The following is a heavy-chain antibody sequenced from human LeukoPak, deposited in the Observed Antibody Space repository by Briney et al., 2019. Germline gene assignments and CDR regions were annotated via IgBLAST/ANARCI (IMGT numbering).Heavy chain of an antibody. D-gene: IGHD1-26*01. CDR1: GGSISSGDYY. CDR3: ARDDPFPTYSGSYEGGDY. Sequence: PSETLSLTCTVSGGSISSGDYYWSWIRQPPGKGLEWIGYIYYSGSTYYNPSLKSRVTISVDTSKNQFSLKLSSVTAADTAVYYCARDDPFPTYSGSYEGGDYWGQGTLVTVSS. J-gene: IGHJ4*02. V-gene: IGHV4-30-4*01. CDR2: IYYSGST.